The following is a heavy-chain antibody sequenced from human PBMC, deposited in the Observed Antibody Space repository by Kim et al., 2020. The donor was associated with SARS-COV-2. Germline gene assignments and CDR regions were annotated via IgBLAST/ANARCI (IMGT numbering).Heavy chain of an antibody. V-gene: IGHV3-23*01. D-gene: IGHD6-19*01. CDR3: VRARGGGWSYFDL. J-gene: IGHJ4*02. Sequence: AGSVKGPFTISRDESKNTLYLQMNSLRAEDTALYYCVRARGGGWSYFDLWGQGTLVTVSS.